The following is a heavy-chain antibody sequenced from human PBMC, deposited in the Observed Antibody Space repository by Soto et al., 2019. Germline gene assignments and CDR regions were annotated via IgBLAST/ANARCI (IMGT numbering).Heavy chain of an antibody. CDR1: GYTFSSYG. V-gene: IGHV1-18*01. D-gene: IGHD1-7*01. CDR2: ISAYNGNT. CDR3: ARDRGYNWNYGWFDP. Sequence: QVQLVQSGAEVKKPGASVKVSCKASGYTFSSYGISWVRQAPGQGLEWMGRISAYNGNTNYAQKHQGRVTMTTDTSTSTAYMELRSLRSDDTDVYYCARDRGYNWNYGWFDPWGQGTLVTVS. J-gene: IGHJ5*02.